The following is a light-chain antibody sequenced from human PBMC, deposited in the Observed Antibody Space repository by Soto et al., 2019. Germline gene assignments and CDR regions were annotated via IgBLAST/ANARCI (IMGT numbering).Light chain of an antibody. Sequence: DIQMTQSPSTLSASVGDRVTITCRASQIISSWLAWYQQKPGKAPKLMIYDASSLESGVPSRFSGSGSGTEFNLTISSLQPDDFATYYFPQYNSYYGYTFGPGNKMEIK. CDR3: PQYNSYYGYT. CDR1: QIISSW. V-gene: IGKV1-5*01. CDR2: DAS. J-gene: IGKJ2*01.